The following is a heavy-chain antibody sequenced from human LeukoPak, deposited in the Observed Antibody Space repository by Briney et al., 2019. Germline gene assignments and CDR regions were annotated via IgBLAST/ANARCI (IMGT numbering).Heavy chain of an antibody. D-gene: IGHD6-19*01. V-gene: IGHV4-59*08. CDR3: AKYGNSGWVIDN. CDR2: IYYTGGT. CDR1: GGSIGSDY. J-gene: IGHJ4*02. Sequence: SETLSLTCTVSGGSIGSDYWTWIRQPPGKGLEYIGYIYYTGGTSYNPSLKSRVTISVDTSKNQFSLKLSSVTAADTAVYFCAKYGNSGWVIDNWGQGTLVTVSS.